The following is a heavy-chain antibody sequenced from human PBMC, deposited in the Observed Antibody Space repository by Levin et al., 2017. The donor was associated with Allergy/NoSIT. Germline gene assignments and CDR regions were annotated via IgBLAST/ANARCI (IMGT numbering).Heavy chain of an antibody. CDR1: GGTFSSYA. CDR2: IIPIFGTA. V-gene: IGHV1-69*13. Sequence: SVKVSCKASGGTFSSYAISWVRQAPGQGLEWMGGIIPIFGTANYAQKFQGRVTITADESTSTAYMELSSLRSEDTAVYYCASPLERAYSSGWYPYYYYDYGMDGWGQGTTVTVSS. CDR3: ASPLERAYSSGWYPYYYYDYGMDG. J-gene: IGHJ6*02. D-gene: IGHD6-19*01.